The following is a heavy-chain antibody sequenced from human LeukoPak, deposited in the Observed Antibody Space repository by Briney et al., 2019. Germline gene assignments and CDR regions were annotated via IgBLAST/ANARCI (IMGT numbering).Heavy chain of an antibody. CDR2: IDGDGGNT. Sequence: GGSLRLSCAVSGFIFSSFAMSWVRQAPGKGLEWVSGIDGDGGNTWNADSVKGRFTISRDNSKNTLYLQMNSLRVEDTAVYCCAQDYGRDGEGTMFDYWGQGILVTVSS. CDR1: GFIFSSFA. CDR3: AQDYGRDGEGTMFDY. J-gene: IGHJ4*02. D-gene: IGHD3-10*01. V-gene: IGHV3-23*01.